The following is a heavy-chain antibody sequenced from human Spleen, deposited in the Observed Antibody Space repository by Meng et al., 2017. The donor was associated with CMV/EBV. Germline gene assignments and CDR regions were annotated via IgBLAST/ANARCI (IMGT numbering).Heavy chain of an antibody. Sequence: GESLKISCAASGFTFSSYEMNWVRQAPGKGLEWVSYISRTGSTIYYADSVEGRFTISRDNSKNTLNLQMNSLRAEDTAVYYCAKDAYRNGGYIDDWGQGMLVTVSS. CDR2: ISRTGSTI. CDR1: GFTFSSYE. CDR3: AKDAYRNGGYIDD. D-gene: IGHD4-11*01. V-gene: IGHV3-48*03. J-gene: IGHJ4*02.